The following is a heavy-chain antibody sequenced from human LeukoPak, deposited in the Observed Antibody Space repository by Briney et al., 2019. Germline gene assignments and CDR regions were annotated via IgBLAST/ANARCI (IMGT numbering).Heavy chain of an antibody. CDR3: ARDPTHYYDSSGYWMQYFDY. CDR2: ISYDGSNK. Sequence: PGGSLRLSCAASGFTFTNYWMHWVRQAPGKGLVWVAVISYDGSNKYYADSVKGRFTISRDNSKNTLYLQMNSLRAEDTAVYYCARDPTHYYDSSGYWMQYFDYWGQGTLVTVSS. D-gene: IGHD3-22*01. J-gene: IGHJ4*02. V-gene: IGHV3-30-3*01. CDR1: GFTFTNYW.